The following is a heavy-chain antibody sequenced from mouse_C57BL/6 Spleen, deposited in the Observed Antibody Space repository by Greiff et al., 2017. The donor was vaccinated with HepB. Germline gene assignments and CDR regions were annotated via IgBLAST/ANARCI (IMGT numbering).Heavy chain of an antibody. Sequence: EVQLQQSGPELVKPGASVKMSCKASGYTFTDYNMHWVKQSHGKSLEWIGYINPNNGGTSYNQKFKGKATLTVNKSSSTAYMELRSLTSEDSAVYYCARCPIYDGYPYYCDYWGQGTTLTVSS. J-gene: IGHJ2*01. D-gene: IGHD2-3*01. V-gene: IGHV1-22*01. CDR3: ARCPIYDGYPYYCDY. CDR2: INPNNGGT. CDR1: GYTFTDYN.